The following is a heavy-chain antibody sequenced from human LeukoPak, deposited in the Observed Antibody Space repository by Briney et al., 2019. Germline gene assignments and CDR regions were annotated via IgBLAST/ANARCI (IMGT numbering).Heavy chain of an antibody. J-gene: IGHJ4*02. V-gene: IGHV3-30*04. CDR1: GFTFSSYA. D-gene: IGHD6-19*01. CDR2: ISYDGSNK. CDR3: ASNAGSGWFFY. Sequence: GGSLRLSCAASGFTFSSYAMHWVSQAPGKGLEWVAVISYDGSNKYYADSVKGRFTISRDNSKNTLYLQMNSLRAEDTAVYYCASNAGSGWFFYWGQGTLVTVSS.